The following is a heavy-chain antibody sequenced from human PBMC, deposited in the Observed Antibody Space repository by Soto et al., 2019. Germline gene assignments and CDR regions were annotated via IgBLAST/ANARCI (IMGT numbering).Heavy chain of an antibody. CDR1: GGSISSSHW. V-gene: IGHV4-4*02. Sequence: QVQLQESGPGLVKPSGTLSLTCAVSGGSISSSHWWTWVRQSPGKGLEYIGEISHSGTSNSNPSRKSRVTLSVDTSKHHFSLTLTSVTAADTAVYYCARVVLTITRGAFDAWGQGTLVIVSS. J-gene: IGHJ3*01. CDR3: ARVVLTITRGAFDA. CDR2: ISHSGTS. D-gene: IGHD3-9*01.